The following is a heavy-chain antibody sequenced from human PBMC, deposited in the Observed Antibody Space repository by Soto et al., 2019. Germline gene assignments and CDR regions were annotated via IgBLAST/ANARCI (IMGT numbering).Heavy chain of an antibody. CDR3: AKVSRRGSAIDFDY. D-gene: IGHD3-10*01. CDR1: GYTFSDYD. V-gene: IGHV1-8*01. J-gene: IGHJ4*02. Sequence: SVKVSCKASGYTFSDYDMNWVRQATGQGPEWMGWMNPNTGDTGYAQKFQGRVTMTRDTSITTAYMELSSLRSEDTAVYYCAKVSRRGSAIDFDYWGQGTLVTVSS. CDR2: MNPNTGDT.